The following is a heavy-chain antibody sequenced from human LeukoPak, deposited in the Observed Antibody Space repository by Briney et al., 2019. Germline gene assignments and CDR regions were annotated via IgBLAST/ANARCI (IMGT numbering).Heavy chain of an antibody. CDR2: IWYDGTNK. Sequence: PGRSLRLSCAASRFTFKKYGMEWVRQAPGKGLEWVAVIWYDGTNKYYTDSVKGRFTISRDDSKNTLYLQMNSLRAEDTAIYYCARAITIVRGVTGRGGMDVWGQGTTVTV. J-gene: IGHJ6*02. D-gene: IGHD3-10*01. CDR3: ARAITIVRGVTGRGGMDV. CDR1: RFTFKKYG. V-gene: IGHV3-33*01.